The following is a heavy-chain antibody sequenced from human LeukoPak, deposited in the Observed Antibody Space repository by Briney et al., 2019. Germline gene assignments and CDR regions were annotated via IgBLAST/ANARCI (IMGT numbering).Heavy chain of an antibody. CDR1: GYTFIRYY. D-gene: IGHD2-21*02. Sequence: ASVKVSCKASGYTFIRYYIHWVRQAPGQGLEWMGLINPSGGSTSYAQKFQGRVTMTRDTSTSTVYMELSSLRSEDTAVYYCARAEHCGGDCYSRYWGQGTLVTVSS. V-gene: IGHV1-46*01. CDR3: ARAEHCGGDCYSRY. J-gene: IGHJ4*02. CDR2: INPSGGST.